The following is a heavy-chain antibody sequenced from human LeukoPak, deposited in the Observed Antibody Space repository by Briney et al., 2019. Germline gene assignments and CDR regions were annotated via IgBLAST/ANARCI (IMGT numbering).Heavy chain of an antibody. CDR2: IYYSGST. CDR1: GGSITSSSYY. Sequence: PSETLSLTCTVSGGSITSSSYYWGWIRQPPGKGLEWIGSIYYSGSTHYSPSLKSRVTISVDMSKSQFSLKLSSVTAADTAIYYCARDASRIQLWPLWGQGTLVTVSS. D-gene: IGHD5-18*01. V-gene: IGHV4-39*07. J-gene: IGHJ4*02. CDR3: ARDASRIQLWPL.